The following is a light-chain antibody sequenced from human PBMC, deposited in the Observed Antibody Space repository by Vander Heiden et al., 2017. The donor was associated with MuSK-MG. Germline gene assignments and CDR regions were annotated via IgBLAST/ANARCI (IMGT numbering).Light chain of an antibody. J-gene: IGKJ1*01. Sequence: DIVMTQSPHSLAVSLGERATIICKSSQSVLYSSNNKNYLAWYQQKPGQPPKLLIYWASTRESGVPDRFSGSGSGTDFTLTISSLQAEDVAVYYCQQYYSTPRTFGQGTKVEIK. CDR3: QQYYSTPRT. CDR1: QSVLYSSNNKNY. CDR2: WAS. V-gene: IGKV4-1*01.